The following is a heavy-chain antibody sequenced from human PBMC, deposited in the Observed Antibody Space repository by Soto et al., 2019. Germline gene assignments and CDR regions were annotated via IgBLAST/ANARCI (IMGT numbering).Heavy chain of an antibody. CDR1: GYTFTSYG. J-gene: IGHJ4*02. CDR2: ISAYNGNT. Sequence: GASGKVSCKASGYTFTSYGISWVRQAPGQGLEWMGWISAYNGNTNYAQKLQGRVTMTTDTSTGTAYMELRSLRSDDTAVYYCARDLRATIRGNVFGYWGQGTLVTVSS. V-gene: IGHV1-18*01. CDR3: ARDLRATIRGNVFGY. D-gene: IGHD5-12*01.